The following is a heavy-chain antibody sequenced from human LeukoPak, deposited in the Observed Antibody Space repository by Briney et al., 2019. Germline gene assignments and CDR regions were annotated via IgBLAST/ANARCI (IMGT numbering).Heavy chain of an antibody. D-gene: IGHD4-17*01. Sequence: GGSLRLSCAASGFPFRNYSMNWVRQAPGKGLEWISYISSRSSTIFYADSVKGRFTISRDNAKNSLYLQMNSLRAEDTAVYYCARGGYGAHMGWGQGTLVTVSS. CDR3: ARGGYGAHMG. CDR2: ISSRSSTI. J-gene: IGHJ4*02. CDR1: GFPFRNYS. V-gene: IGHV3-48*01.